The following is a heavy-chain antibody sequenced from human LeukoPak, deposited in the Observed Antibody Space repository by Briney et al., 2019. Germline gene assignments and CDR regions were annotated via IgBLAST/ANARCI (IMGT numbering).Heavy chain of an antibody. J-gene: IGHJ4*02. Sequence: GGSLRLSCAASGFTFSSYSMNWVRQAPGKGLEWVSSISSSSSYIYYADSVKGRFTISRDNAKNSLYLQMNSLRAEDTAVYYCARGAPFRCSGGSCYSDYWGQGTLVTVSS. CDR2: ISSSSSYI. D-gene: IGHD2-15*01. V-gene: IGHV3-21*01. CDR3: ARGAPFRCSGGSCYSDY. CDR1: GFTFSSYS.